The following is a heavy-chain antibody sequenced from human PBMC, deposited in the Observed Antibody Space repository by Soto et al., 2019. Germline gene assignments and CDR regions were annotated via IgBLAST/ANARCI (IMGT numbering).Heavy chain of an antibody. D-gene: IGHD4-17*01. CDR2: ISSSSSTI. J-gene: IGHJ6*02. CDR3: ARDAAKREHDYGDYTNRDGMDV. CDR1: GFTFSSYS. V-gene: IGHV3-48*02. Sequence: EVQLVESGGGLVQPGGSLRLSCAASGFTFSSYSMNWVRQAPGKGLEWVSYISSSSSTIYYAESVKGRFTIPRDNAMNSVYLQMNSLRDEDTAVYYCARDAAKREHDYGDYTNRDGMDVWGQGTTVTVSS.